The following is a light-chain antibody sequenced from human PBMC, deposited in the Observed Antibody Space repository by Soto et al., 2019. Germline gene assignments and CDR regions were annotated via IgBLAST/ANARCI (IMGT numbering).Light chain of an antibody. J-gene: IGLJ2*01. CDR2: EDD. V-gene: IGLV6-57*01. CDR3: QSYDADILI. Sequence: FMLTQPHSVSGSPGQTVTISCTRSSGNIVSNYVQWYQQRPGSSPTTVIFEDDDRPSGVPDRFSASLDTSTNSASLTSSGLKPEDEADYYCQSYDADILIFGGGTKVTVL. CDR1: SGNIVSNY.